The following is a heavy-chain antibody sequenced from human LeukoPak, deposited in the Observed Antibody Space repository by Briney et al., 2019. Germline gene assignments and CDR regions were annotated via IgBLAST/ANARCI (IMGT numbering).Heavy chain of an antibody. V-gene: IGHV3-7*01. CDR3: ARDKASGSSYGSSFHF. CDR1: GFTFNYYW. Sequence: PGGSLRLSCAASGFTFNYYWMTWVRQGPGKGLEWVATIKEDGSERYYVESVKGRFTISRDNAKNSLYLQMNSLRVEGTALYYCARDKASGSSYGSSFHFWGQGTMVTVSS. D-gene: IGHD1-26*01. CDR2: IKEDGSER. J-gene: IGHJ3*01.